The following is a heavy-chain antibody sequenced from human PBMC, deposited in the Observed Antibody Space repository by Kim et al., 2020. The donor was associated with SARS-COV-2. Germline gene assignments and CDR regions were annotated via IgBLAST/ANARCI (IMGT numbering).Heavy chain of an antibody. CDR3: AKDSQYSGSYSDAFDI. Sequence: GGSLRLSCAASGSTFSSYAMSWVRQAPGKGLEWVSAISGSGGSTYYADSVKGRFTISRDNSKNTLYLQMNSLRAEDTAVYYCAKDSQYSGSYSDAFDIWGQGTMVTVSS. D-gene: IGHD1-26*01. CDR1: GSTFSSYA. J-gene: IGHJ3*02. V-gene: IGHV3-23*01. CDR2: ISGSGGST.